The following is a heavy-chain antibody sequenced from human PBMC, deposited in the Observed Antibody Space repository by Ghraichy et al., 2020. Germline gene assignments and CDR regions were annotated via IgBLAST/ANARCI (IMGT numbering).Heavy chain of an antibody. J-gene: IGHJ4*02. CDR1: GFTFSSYG. CDR2: ISYDGSNK. Sequence: GGSLTLSCAASGFTFSSYGMHWVRQAPGKGLEWVAVISYDGSNKYYADSVKGRFTISRDNSKNTLYLQMNSLRAEDTAVYYCAKDRDTYCGGDCYPGYWGQGTLVTVSS. V-gene: IGHV3-30*18. CDR3: AKDRDTYCGGDCYPGY. D-gene: IGHD2-21*02.